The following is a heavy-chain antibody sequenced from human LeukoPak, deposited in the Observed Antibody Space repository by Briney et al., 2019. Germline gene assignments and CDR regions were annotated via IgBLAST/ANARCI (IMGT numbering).Heavy chain of an antibody. Sequence: SETLSLTCTVSGGSIISSSYYWGWIRQPPGKGLEWIGSIYYTGSTYYNPSLRSRVTISVDTSKNQFSLKLSSVTAADTAVYYCARDLERYYYGSGSFFFDYWGQGTLVTVSS. CDR3: ARDLERYYYGSGSFFFDY. CDR1: GGSIISSSYY. V-gene: IGHV4-39*07. CDR2: IYYTGST. D-gene: IGHD3-10*01. J-gene: IGHJ4*02.